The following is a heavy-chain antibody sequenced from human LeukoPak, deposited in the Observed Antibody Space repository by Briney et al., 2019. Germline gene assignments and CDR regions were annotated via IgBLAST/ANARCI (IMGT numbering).Heavy chain of an antibody. D-gene: IGHD2-21*01. J-gene: IGHJ4*02. CDR2: ISSSSSTI. CDR1: GFTFSSYA. V-gene: IGHV3-48*02. CDR3: ARDSPREVGIYFDY. Sequence: GGSLRLSCAASGFTFSSYAMSWVRQAPGKGLEWVSYISSSSSTIYYADSVKGRFTISRDNAKNSLYLQMNSLRDEDTAVYYCARDSPREVGIYFDYWGQGTLVTVSS.